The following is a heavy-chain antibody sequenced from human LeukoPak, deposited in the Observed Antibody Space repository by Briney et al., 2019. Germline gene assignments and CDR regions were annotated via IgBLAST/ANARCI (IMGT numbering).Heavy chain of an antibody. D-gene: IGHD1-26*01. V-gene: IGHV5-51*01. CDR2: IYPGDSDT. CDR1: GYSFTTYW. J-gene: IGHJ4*02. Sequence: GESLKISCKGSGYSFTTYWIAWVRQMPGKGLEWMGVIYPGDSDTRYSPTFQGQVTLSADKSISTAYLQWSSLKASDTAIYYCARALVGAATLSYWGQGTLVTVSS. CDR3: ARALVGAATLSY.